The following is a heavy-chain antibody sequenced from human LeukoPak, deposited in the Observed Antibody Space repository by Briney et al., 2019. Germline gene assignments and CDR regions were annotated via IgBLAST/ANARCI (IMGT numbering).Heavy chain of an antibody. CDR3: AKGVPIRETDAFDI. D-gene: IGHD2-2*02. V-gene: IGHV3-23*01. Sequence: GGSLRLSCAASGFTVSTNYMSWVRQAPGKGLEWVSAISGSGGSTYYADSVKGRFTISRDNSKNTLYLQMNSLRAEDTAVYYCAKGVPIRETDAFDIWGQGTMVTVSS. CDR2: ISGSGGST. J-gene: IGHJ3*02. CDR1: GFTVSTNY.